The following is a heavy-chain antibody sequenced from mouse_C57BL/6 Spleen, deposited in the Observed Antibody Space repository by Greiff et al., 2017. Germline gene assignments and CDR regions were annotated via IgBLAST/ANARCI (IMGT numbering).Heavy chain of an antibody. V-gene: IGHV1-69*01. CDR3: ARSGHYWYFDV. CDR2: IDPSDSYT. CDR1: GYTFTSYW. Sequence: QVQLQQPEAELVMPGASVKLSCKASGYTFTSYWMHWVKQRPGQGLEWIGEIDPSDSYTNYNQKFKGKSTLTVDKSSSTAYMQLSSLTSEDSAVYYCARSGHYWYFDVWGTGTTVTVSS. J-gene: IGHJ1*03. D-gene: IGHD3-2*02.